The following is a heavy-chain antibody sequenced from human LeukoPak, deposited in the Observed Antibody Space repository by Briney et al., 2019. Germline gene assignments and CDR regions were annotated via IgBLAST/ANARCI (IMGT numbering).Heavy chain of an antibody. CDR3: ARVFIYYDFWSGFDP. CDR2: ISYDGSNK. D-gene: IGHD3-3*01. Sequence: PGRSLRLSCAASGFTFSSYAMHWVRQAPGKGLEWVAVISYDGSNKYYADSVKGRFTISRDNSKNTLYLQMNSLRAGDTAVYYCARVFIYYDFWSGFDPWGQGTLVTVSS. CDR1: GFTFSSYA. J-gene: IGHJ5*02. V-gene: IGHV3-30*04.